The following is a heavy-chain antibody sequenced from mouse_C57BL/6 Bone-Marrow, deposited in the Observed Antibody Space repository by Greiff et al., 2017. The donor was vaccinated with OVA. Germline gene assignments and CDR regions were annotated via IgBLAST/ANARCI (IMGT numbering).Heavy chain of an antibody. CDR2: INPYNGGT. J-gene: IGHJ2*01. Sequence: VQLQQSGPVLVKPGASVKMSCKASGYTFTDYYMNWVKQSHGKSLEWIGVINPYNGGTSYNQKFKGKATLTVDKSSSTAYMELNSLTSEDSAVYYCARKGLRRGGDFDYWGQGTTLTVSS. D-gene: IGHD2-4*01. CDR1: GYTFTDYY. CDR3: ARKGLRRGGDFDY. V-gene: IGHV1-19*01.